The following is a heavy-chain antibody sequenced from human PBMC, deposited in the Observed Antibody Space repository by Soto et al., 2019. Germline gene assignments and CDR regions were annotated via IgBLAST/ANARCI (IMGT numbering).Heavy chain of an antibody. J-gene: IGHJ6*03. CDR2: ISAYNGNT. CDR1: GYTFTSYG. V-gene: IGHV1-18*01. D-gene: IGHD2-2*01. Sequence: QVQLVQSGAEVKKPGASVKVSCKASGYTFTSYGISWVRQAPGQGLEWMGWISAYNGNTNYAQKLQGRVTITTDTPTTKAYRELRSLRSDDRALNYLARGVVPAAIFSYYYYLDVGAKGPRSPSP. CDR3: ARGVVPAAIFSYYYYLDV.